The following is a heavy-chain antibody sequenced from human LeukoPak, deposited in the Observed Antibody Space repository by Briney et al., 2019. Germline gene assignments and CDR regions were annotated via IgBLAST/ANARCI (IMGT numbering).Heavy chain of an antibody. CDR1: GFTFSNAW. V-gene: IGHV3-15*01. CDR2: IKSKTDGGTT. CDR3: ARPLEDTRTRHAFDI. J-gene: IGHJ3*02. Sequence: KSGGSLRLSCAASGFTFSNAWMSWVRQAPGKGLGWVGRIKSKTDGGTTDYAAPVKGRFTISRDDSKNTLYLQMNSLKTEDTAVYYCARPLEDTRTRHAFDIWGQGTMVTVSS. D-gene: IGHD5-18*01.